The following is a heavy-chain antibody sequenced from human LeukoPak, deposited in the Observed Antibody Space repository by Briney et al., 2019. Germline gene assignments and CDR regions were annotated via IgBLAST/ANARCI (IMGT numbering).Heavy chain of an antibody. Sequence: GGSLRLSCAASGFTFSTYAISWVRQAPGKGLEWVSAISGSGGSTYYADSVKGRFTISRDNSKNTLYLQMNSLRAEDTAVYYCAKDQGYCSSTSCYLDYWGQGTLVTVSS. J-gene: IGHJ4*02. CDR3: AKDQGYCSSTSCYLDY. CDR1: GFTFSTYA. V-gene: IGHV3-23*01. D-gene: IGHD2-2*01. CDR2: ISGSGGST.